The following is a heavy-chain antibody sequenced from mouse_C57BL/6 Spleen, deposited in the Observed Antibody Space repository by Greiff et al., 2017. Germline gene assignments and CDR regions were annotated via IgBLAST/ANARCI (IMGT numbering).Heavy chain of an antibody. Sequence: EVQLQQSGPELVKPGASVKISCKASGYTFTDYYMNWVKQSHGKSLEWIGDINPNNGGTSYNQKFKGKATLTVDKSSSTAYMELRSLTSEDSAVYYCARRFLHEGAMDYWGQGTSVTVSS. J-gene: IGHJ4*01. CDR1: GYTFTDYY. D-gene: IGHD2-10*01. CDR2: INPNNGGT. CDR3: ARRFLHEGAMDY. V-gene: IGHV1-26*01.